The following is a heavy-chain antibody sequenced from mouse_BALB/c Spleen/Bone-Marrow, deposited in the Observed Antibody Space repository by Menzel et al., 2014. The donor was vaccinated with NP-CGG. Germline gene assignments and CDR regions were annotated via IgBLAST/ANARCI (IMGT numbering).Heavy chain of an antibody. D-gene: IGHD1-2*01. CDR1: GYTFPSYT. J-gene: IGHJ4*01. Sequence: VMLVESGAELARPGASVKMSCTASGYTFPSYTIHWVKQRPGQGLEWIGYINPSSGYANYNQNSKDKATLTADKSSSTAYMQLSSLTSEDSAVFYCARGGLRLPYAMDYWGQGTSVTVSS. CDR2: INPSSGYA. CDR3: ARGGLRLPYAMDY. V-gene: IGHV1-4*01.